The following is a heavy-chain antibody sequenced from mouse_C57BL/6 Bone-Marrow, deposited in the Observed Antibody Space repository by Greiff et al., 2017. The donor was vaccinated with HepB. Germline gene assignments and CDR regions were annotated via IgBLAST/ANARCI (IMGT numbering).Heavy chain of an antibody. CDR3: ARLYGSSYLDY. J-gene: IGHJ2*01. CDR2: ISNGGGST. V-gene: IGHV5-12*01. CDR1: GFTFSDYY. D-gene: IGHD1-1*01. Sequence: LVESGGGLVQPGGSLKLSCAASGFTFSDYYMYWVRQTPEKRLEWVAYISNGGGSTYYPDTVKGRFTISRDNAKNTLYLQMSRLKSEDTAMYYCARLYGSSYLDYWGQGTTLTVSS.